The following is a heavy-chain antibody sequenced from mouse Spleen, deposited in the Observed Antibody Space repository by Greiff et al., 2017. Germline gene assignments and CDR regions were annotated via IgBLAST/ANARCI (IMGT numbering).Heavy chain of an antibody. D-gene: IGHD2-4*01. CDR1: GYSITSGYY. J-gene: IGHJ3*01. CDR2: ISYDGSN. Sequence: EVQLQESGPGLVKPSQSLSLTCSVTGYSITSGYYWNWIRQFPGNKLEWMGYISYDGSNNYNPSLKNRISITRDTSKNQFFLKLNSVTTEDTATYYCARALYDYSAWFAYWGQGTLVTVSA. V-gene: IGHV3-6*01. CDR3: ARALYDYSAWFAY.